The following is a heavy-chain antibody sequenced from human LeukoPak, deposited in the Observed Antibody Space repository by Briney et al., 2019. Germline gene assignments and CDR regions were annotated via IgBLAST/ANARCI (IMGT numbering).Heavy chain of an antibody. J-gene: IGHJ4*02. CDR1: GFTFSSYA. D-gene: IGHD3-22*01. CDR2: ISYDGSNK. Sequence: PGRSLRLSCAASGFTFSSYAMHWVRQAPGKGLEWVAVISYDGSNKYYADSVKGRFTISRDNSKNTLYLQMNSLRAEDTAVYYCARDFYYDSSGYYYGWGYYFDYWGQGTLVTVSS. CDR3: ARDFYYDSSGYYYGWGYYFDY. V-gene: IGHV3-30-3*01.